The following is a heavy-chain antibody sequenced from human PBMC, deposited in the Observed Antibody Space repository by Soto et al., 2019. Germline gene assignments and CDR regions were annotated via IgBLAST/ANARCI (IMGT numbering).Heavy chain of an antibody. J-gene: IGHJ5*02. V-gene: IGHV4-31*03. Sequence: SETLSLTCTVSGGSISSGGYYWSWIRQHPGKGLEWIGYIYYSGSTYYNPSPKSRVTITVDTSKNQFSLKLSSVTAADTAVYYCARVPSRREYSYGYVLPCGQGTLVTVYS. CDR2: IYYSGST. CDR1: GGSISSGGYY. CDR3: ARVPSRREYSYGYVLP. D-gene: IGHD5-18*01.